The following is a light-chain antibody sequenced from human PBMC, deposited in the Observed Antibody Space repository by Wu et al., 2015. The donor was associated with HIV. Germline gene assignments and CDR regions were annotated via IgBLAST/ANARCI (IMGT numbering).Light chain of an antibody. V-gene: IGKV3-15*01. J-gene: IGKJ2*02. CDR3: QQYNNWPPAWT. Sequence: EIVMTQSPATLSVSPGERATLSCRASQSVSSNLAWYQRKPGQAPRLLIYGASTRATGIPARFSGSGSGTEFTLTISSMQSEDFAVYYCQQYNNWPPAWTFGQGTKLEIK. CDR2: GAS. CDR1: QSVSSN.